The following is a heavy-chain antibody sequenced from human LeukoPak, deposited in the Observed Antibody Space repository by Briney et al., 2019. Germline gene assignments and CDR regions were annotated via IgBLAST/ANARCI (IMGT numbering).Heavy chain of an antibody. D-gene: IGHD6-13*01. V-gene: IGHV1-2*02. CDR1: GNTFTGYY. CDR3: ARALGVAAADYYMDV. Sequence: ASVKVSCKASGNTFTGYYMHWVRQAPGQGLEWMGWINPNSGGTNYAQKFQGRVTMTRDTSISTAYMELSRVRSDDTAVYYCARALGVAAADYYMDVWGKGTTVTVSS. J-gene: IGHJ6*03. CDR2: INPNSGGT.